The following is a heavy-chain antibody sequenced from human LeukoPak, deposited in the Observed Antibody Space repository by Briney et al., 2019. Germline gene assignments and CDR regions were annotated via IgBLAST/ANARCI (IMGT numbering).Heavy chain of an antibody. Sequence: ASVKVSCKASGYTFTGYYMHWVRQAPGQGLEWMGWINPNSGGTKYAQKFQGRVTMTEDTSIDTAYMELSSLRSEDTAMYYCATDPVGYCSSDSCYSVDYWGQGTLVTVSS. V-gene: IGHV1-2*02. CDR2: INPNSGGT. D-gene: IGHD2-15*01. J-gene: IGHJ4*02. CDR3: ATDPVGYCSSDSCYSVDY. CDR1: GYTFTGYY.